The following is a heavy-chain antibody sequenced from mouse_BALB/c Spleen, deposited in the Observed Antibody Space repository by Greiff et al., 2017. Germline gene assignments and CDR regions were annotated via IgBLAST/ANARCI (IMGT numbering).Heavy chain of an antibody. V-gene: IGHV5-17*02. Sequence: EVMLVESGGGLVQPGGSRKLSCAASGFTFSSFGMHWVRQAPEKGLEWVAYISSGSSTIYYADTVKGRFTISRDNPKNTLFLQMTSLRSEDTAMFYCASGGTTVVARNYAMDYWGQGTSVTVSS. D-gene: IGHD1-1*01. CDR1: GFTFSSFG. CDR3: ASGGTTVVARNYAMDY. J-gene: IGHJ4*01. CDR2: ISSGSSTI.